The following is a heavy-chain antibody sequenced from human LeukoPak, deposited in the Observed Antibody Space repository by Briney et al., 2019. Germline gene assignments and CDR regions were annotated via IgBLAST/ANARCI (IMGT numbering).Heavy chain of an antibody. Sequence: QSGGSLRLSCAASGFTFSSYAMHWVRQAPGKGLEWVAVISYDRSNKYHADSVKGRFTISRDNSKNTLYLQMNSLRAEDTAVYYCARARVGALDYWGQGTLVTVSS. D-gene: IGHD1-26*01. V-gene: IGHV3-30-3*01. CDR3: ARARVGALDY. CDR1: GFTFSSYA. J-gene: IGHJ4*02. CDR2: ISYDRSNK.